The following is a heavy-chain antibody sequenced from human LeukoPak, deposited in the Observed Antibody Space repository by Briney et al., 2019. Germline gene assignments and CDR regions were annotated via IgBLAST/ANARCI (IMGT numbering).Heavy chain of an antibody. D-gene: IGHD3-10*01. J-gene: IGHJ5*02. CDR2: IYYSGST. Sequence: SETLSLTCTVSGGPISSGDYYWSWIRQPPGKGLEWIGYIYYSGSTYYNPSLKSRVTISVDTSKNQFSLKLSSVTAADTAVYYCATGHVLLLFDPWGQGTLVTVSS. V-gene: IGHV4-30-4*01. CDR3: ATGHVLLLFDP. CDR1: GGPISSGDYY.